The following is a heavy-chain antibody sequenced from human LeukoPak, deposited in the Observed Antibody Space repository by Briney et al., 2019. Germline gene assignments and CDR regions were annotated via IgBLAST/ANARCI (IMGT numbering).Heavy chain of an antibody. CDR2: IYYSGST. CDR3: ARDSPDTAMVKTPFDY. J-gene: IGHJ4*02. Sequence: SETQSLTCTVSGGSISSSSYYWGWIRQPPGKGLEWIGSIYYSGSTYYNPSLKSRVTISVDTSKNQFSLKLSSVTAADTAVYYCARDSPDTAMVKTPFDYWGQGTLVTVSS. D-gene: IGHD5-18*01. CDR1: GGSISSSSYY. V-gene: IGHV4-39*07.